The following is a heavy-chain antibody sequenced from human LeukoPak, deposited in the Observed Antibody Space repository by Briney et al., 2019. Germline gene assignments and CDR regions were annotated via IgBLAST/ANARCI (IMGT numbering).Heavy chain of an antibody. J-gene: IGHJ4*02. Sequence: SETLSLTFTVSGGSISNYYLSWVRQPAGKGLEWIGRIYSSGTTIYNPSLKSRVTMSVDTSKNQFSLKLSSVTAADTAVYFCASGSSGYAPWGQGTLVTVSS. CDR1: GGSISNYY. CDR2: IYSSGTT. D-gene: IGHD5-12*01. V-gene: IGHV4-4*07. CDR3: ASGSSGYAP.